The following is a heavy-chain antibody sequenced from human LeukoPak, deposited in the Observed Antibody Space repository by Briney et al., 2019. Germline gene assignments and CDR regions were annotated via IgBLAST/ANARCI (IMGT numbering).Heavy chain of an antibody. V-gene: IGHV3-30*04. CDR1: AFTFSSYA. J-gene: IGHJ6*03. D-gene: IGHD5-18*01. Sequence: PGGSLRLSCAASAFTFSSYAMHWVRQAPGKGLEWVAVISYDGSNKYYADSVKGRFTISRDNSKNTLYLQMNSLRAEDTAVYYCAKGVSYGVSYYYYYMDVWGKGTTVTVSS. CDR2: ISYDGSNK. CDR3: AKGVSYGVSYYYYYMDV.